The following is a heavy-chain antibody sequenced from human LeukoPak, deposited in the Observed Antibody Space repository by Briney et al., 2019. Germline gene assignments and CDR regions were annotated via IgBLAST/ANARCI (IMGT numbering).Heavy chain of an antibody. CDR3: VSGTLPNSIVGATIYYYYYMDV. D-gene: IGHD1-26*01. Sequence: ASVKVSCKASGYTFTSYGISWVRQAPGQGLEWMGWISAYNGNTNYAQKLQGRVTMTTDTSTSTAYMELRSLRYDDTAVYYCVSGTLPNSIVGATIYYYYYMDVWGKGTTVTVSS. CDR1: GYTFTSYG. CDR2: ISAYNGNT. J-gene: IGHJ6*03. V-gene: IGHV1-18*01.